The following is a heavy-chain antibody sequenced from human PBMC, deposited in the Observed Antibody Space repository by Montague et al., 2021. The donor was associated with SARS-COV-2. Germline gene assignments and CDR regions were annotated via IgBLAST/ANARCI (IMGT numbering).Heavy chain of an antibody. CDR3: ARAERGSCGDGNCYQYFFNY. CDR2: TYYRSEWYS. CDR1: GDSVSTNSGT. J-gene: IGHJ4*02. V-gene: IGHV6-1*01. Sequence: CAISGDSVSTNSGTWNWVRLSPSRGLEWLGRTYYRSEWYSDYSASVKSRISINPDTSKNQFSLQLNSVTPEDTAVYHCARAERGSCGDGNCYQYFFNYWGQGTLVTVSS. D-gene: IGHD2-15*01.